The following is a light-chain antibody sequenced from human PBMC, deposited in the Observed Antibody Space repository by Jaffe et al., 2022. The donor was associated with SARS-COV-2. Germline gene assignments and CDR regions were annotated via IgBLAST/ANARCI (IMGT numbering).Light chain of an antibody. CDR1: SGHSRYA. Sequence: QLVLTQSPSASASLGASVKLTCTLSSGHSRYAIAWHQQQPEKGPRYLMKLNSDGTQSRGDGIPDRFSGSSSGAERYLTISSLQSEDEADYYCQTWGTGIWVFGGGTKLTVL. J-gene: IGLJ3*02. CDR3: QTWGTGIWV. CDR2: LNSDGTQ. V-gene: IGLV4-69*01.